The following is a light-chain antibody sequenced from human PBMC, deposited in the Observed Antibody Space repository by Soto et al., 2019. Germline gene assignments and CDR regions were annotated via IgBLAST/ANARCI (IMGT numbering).Light chain of an antibody. V-gene: IGKV1-9*01. J-gene: IGKJ1*01. CDR3: LQHDSYPWT. Sequence: IQLTQSPSSLSASVGDRVTITCRASQGISSYLAWYQQKPGKAPKLLIYAASTLQSGVPSRFSGSGSGTDFTLTISNLQPEDSATYYCLQHDSYPWTFGQGTKVDIK. CDR1: QGISSY. CDR2: AAS.